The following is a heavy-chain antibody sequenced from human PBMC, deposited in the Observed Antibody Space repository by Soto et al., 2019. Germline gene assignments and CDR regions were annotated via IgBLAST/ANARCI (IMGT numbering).Heavy chain of an antibody. CDR3: ATNGDSSSPFDY. CDR2: INPNSGGT. D-gene: IGHD6-6*01. J-gene: IGHJ3*01. CDR1: GYTFTGNY. V-gene: IGHV1-2*02. Sequence: QVQLVQSGAEVKKPGASVRVSCKASGYTFTGNYMHWVRQAPGQGLELMGWINPNSGGTNYAQKFQGRVTVTRYTSISTAYMDLSRLRSDDTAVYYCATNGDSSSPFDYLGQGTMVTVSS.